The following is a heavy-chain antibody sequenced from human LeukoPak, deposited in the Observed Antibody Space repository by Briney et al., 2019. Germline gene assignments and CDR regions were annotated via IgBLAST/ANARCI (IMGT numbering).Heavy chain of an antibody. Sequence: SETLSLTCAVYGGSFNDYYWTWIRQSPGKGLEWIGEINHSGSTSYNPSLKSRVTISVDASKSQFSLKLSSVTAADTVVYYCARREDDSSGYYFLSFDYWGQGTLVTVSS. CDR1: GGSFNDYY. CDR3: ARREDDSSGYYFLSFDY. CDR2: INHSGST. V-gene: IGHV4-34*01. J-gene: IGHJ4*02. D-gene: IGHD3-22*01.